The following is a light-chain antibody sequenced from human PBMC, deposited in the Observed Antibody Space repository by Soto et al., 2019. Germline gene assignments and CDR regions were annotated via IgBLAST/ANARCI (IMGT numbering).Light chain of an antibody. CDR3: SSYTSSSTYV. CDR2: EVS. CDR1: SSDVGSYNR. Sequence: QSVLPQPPSGSGSPGQSVTISCTGTSSDVGSYNRVSWYQQPPGTAPKLMIYEVSNRPSGVPDRFSGSKSGNTASLTISGLQAEDEADYYCSSYTSSSTYVFGTGTKVTVL. J-gene: IGLJ1*01. V-gene: IGLV2-18*02.